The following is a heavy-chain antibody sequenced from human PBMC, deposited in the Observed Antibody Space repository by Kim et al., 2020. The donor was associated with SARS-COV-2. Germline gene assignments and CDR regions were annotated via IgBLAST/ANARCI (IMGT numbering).Heavy chain of an antibody. D-gene: IGHD2-2*01. CDR3: ARHEGGYQLLSYYYYYYMNL. V-gene: IGHV4-39*01. Sequence: SETLSLTCTVSGGSISSSSYYWGWIRQPPGKGLEWIGSIYYSGSTYYNPSLKSRVTISVDTSKNQFSLKLSSVTAADTAVYYCARHEGGYQLLSYYYYYYMNLWGKGTTVTVSS. CDR2: IYYSGST. J-gene: IGHJ6*03. CDR1: GGSISSSSYY.